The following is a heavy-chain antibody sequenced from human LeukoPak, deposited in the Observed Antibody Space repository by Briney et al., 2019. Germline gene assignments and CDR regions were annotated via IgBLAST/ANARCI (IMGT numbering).Heavy chain of an antibody. J-gene: IGHJ3*02. CDR3: ARGGKYYDSSGPTYAFDI. Sequence: SETLSLTCAVSGGSLSSGGYSWSWVRQPPGTGLEWVGYIYHSGSTYYNPSLKSRVTISVDRSKNQFSLKLSSVTAADTAVYYCARGGKYYDSSGPTYAFDIWGQGTMVTVSS. V-gene: IGHV4-30-2*01. D-gene: IGHD3-22*01. CDR1: GGSLSSGGYS. CDR2: IYHSGST.